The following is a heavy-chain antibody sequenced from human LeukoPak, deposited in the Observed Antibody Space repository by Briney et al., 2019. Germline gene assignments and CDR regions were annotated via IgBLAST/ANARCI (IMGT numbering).Heavy chain of an antibody. Sequence: ASVKVSCKASGYTFIGYYIHWVRQAPGQGLEWMGWINPNSGGTNYAQKLQGRVTITTDTSTSTVYMELRSLRSDDTAVYYCARDRYYDSKGWFDPWGQGTLVTVYS. CDR1: GYTFIGYY. D-gene: IGHD3-16*01. CDR2: INPNSGGT. V-gene: IGHV1-2*02. J-gene: IGHJ5*02. CDR3: ARDRYYDSKGWFDP.